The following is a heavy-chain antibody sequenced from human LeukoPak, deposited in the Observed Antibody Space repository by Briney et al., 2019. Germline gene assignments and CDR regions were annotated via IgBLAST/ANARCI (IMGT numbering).Heavy chain of an antibody. CDR1: GGSISSGDYY. CDR2: IYYSGST. CDR3: ARGVTMIVVVIHDWYFDL. Sequence: SETLSLTCTVSGGSISSGDYYWSWIRQPPGKGLEWIGYIYYSGSTYYNPSLKSRVTISVDTSKNQFSLKLTSVTAADTAVYYCARGVTMIVVVIHDWYFDLWGRGTLVTVSS. V-gene: IGHV4-30-4*01. J-gene: IGHJ2*01. D-gene: IGHD3-22*01.